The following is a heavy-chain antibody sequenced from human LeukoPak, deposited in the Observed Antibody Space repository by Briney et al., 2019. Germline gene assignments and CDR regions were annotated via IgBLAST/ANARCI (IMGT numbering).Heavy chain of an antibody. D-gene: IGHD2-8*01. CDR1: GFTFDDYA. Sequence: GGSLRLSCAASGFTFDDYAMHWVRQVPGKGLEWVSGISWNSGSIGYADSVKGRFTISRDNAKNSLYLQMNSLRAEDTALYYCAKDSNGGVSYYDYWGQGTLVTVSS. J-gene: IGHJ4*02. CDR2: ISWNSGSI. CDR3: AKDSNGGVSYYDY. V-gene: IGHV3-9*01.